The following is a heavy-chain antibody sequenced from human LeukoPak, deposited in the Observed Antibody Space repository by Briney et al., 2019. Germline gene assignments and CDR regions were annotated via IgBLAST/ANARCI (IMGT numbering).Heavy chain of an antibody. CDR1: GGSFSGYY. D-gene: IGHD1-1*01. J-gene: IGHJ4*02. V-gene: IGHV4-34*01. CDR2: INHSGST. Sequence: SETLSLTCAVYGGSFSGYYWSWIRQPPGKGLEWIGEINHSGSTNYNPSLKSRVTISVDTSKNQFSLKLSSVTAADTAVYYCARVNSTGTPFDYWGQGTLVTVCS. CDR3: ARVNSTGTPFDY.